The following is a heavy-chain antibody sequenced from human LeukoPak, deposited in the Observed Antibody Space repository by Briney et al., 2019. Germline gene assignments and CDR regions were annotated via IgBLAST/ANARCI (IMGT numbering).Heavy chain of an antibody. CDR1: GFTFSSYW. V-gene: IGHV3-74*01. CDR2: INSDGSST. Sequence: PGGSLRLSCAASGFTFSSYWMHWVRQAPGKGLVWVSRINSDGSSTSYADSVKGRFTISRDNAKNTLYLQMNSLRAEDTAVYYCAREGSSGYYGPGGYYMDVWRKGTTVTVSS. CDR3: AREGSSGYYGPGGYYMDV. D-gene: IGHD3-22*01. J-gene: IGHJ6*03.